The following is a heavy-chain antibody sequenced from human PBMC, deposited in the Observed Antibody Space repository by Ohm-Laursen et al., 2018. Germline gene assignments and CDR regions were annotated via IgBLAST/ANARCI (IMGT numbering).Heavy chain of an antibody. D-gene: IGHD3-22*01. J-gene: IGHJ4*02. CDR3: AKDQHYYDSSGLDY. Sequence: GSLRLSCSASGFTFSSYAMSWVRQAPGKGLEWVSAISGSGGSTYYADSVKGRFTISRDNSKNTLYLQMNSLRAEDTAVYYCAKDQHYYDSSGLDYWGQGTLVTVSS. CDR1: GFTFSSYA. V-gene: IGHV3-23*01. CDR2: ISGSGGST.